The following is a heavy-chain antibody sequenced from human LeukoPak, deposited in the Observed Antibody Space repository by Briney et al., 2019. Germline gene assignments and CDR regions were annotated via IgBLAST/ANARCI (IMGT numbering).Heavy chain of an antibody. V-gene: IGHV1-69*05. Sequence: GSSVKVSCKASGGTFSSYAISWVRQAPGQGLEWMGGIIPIFGTANYAQKFQGRVTITTDESTSTAYMELSSLRSEDTAVYYCARVGGGNSRATNAFDIWGQGTMVTVSS. CDR1: GGTFSSYA. CDR2: IIPIFGTA. J-gene: IGHJ3*02. CDR3: ARVGGGNSRATNAFDI. D-gene: IGHD4-23*01.